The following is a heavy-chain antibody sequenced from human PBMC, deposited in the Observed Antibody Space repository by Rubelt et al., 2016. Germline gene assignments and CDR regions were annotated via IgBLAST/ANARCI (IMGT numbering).Heavy chain of an antibody. V-gene: IGHV4-30-4*07. D-gene: IGHD6-19*01. CDR1: GGSISSGGYS. CDR3: ARSYSSGRYFDY. Sequence: QLQLQESGPGLVKPSETLSLTCAVSGGSISSGGYSWSWIRQPPGKGLEWIGYIYYSGSTYYNPSLTSGVTISVDKAKNQFSLKLSSVTAADTAVYYWARSYSSGRYFDYWGQGTLVTVSS. J-gene: IGHJ4*02. CDR2: IYYSGST.